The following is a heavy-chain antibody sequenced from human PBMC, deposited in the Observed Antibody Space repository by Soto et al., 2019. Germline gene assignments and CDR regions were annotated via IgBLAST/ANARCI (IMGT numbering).Heavy chain of an antibody. D-gene: IGHD6-13*01. CDR2: IFPGDSDT. CDR3: AAGYTTGPDAFDI. J-gene: IGHJ4*02. CDR1: GYNFANYW. Sequence: GESLKISCKGSGYNFANYWIGWVRQMPGKGLEWMGMIFPGDSDTKNSPSLQGQITMSVDKSDSSAYLQWRSLKASDTAMYYCAAGYTTGPDAFDIWGQGTLVTVSS. V-gene: IGHV5-51*01.